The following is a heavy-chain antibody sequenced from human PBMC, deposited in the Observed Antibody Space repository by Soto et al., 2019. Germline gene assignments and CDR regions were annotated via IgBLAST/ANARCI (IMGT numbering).Heavy chain of an antibody. CDR1: GFTFGDYA. CDR3: SRATLFGYYHFDC. Sequence: PGGSLRLSCTTSGFTFGDYAMSWFRQAPGKGLEWIGFIRSKAYGGTTEYAASVKGRVTISRDDSKSIAYLQMSSLKTEDTAVYYCSRATLFGYYHFDCWGQGTLVTVSS. D-gene: IGHD3-3*01. V-gene: IGHV3-49*03. J-gene: IGHJ4*02. CDR2: IRSKAYGGTT.